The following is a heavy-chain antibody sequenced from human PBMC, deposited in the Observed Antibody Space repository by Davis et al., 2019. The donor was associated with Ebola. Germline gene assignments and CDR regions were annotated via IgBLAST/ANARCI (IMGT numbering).Heavy chain of an antibody. D-gene: IGHD2-15*01. Sequence: AASVKVSCKASGYTFTSYGISWVRQAPGQGLEWMGIINPSGGSTSYAQKFQGRVTITRDTSASTAYMELSSLRSEDTAVYYCARDNEDIVVVVAATWSAFDIWGQGTMVTVSS. J-gene: IGHJ3*02. CDR1: GYTFTSYG. V-gene: IGHV1-46*01. CDR2: INPSGGST. CDR3: ARDNEDIVVVVAATWSAFDI.